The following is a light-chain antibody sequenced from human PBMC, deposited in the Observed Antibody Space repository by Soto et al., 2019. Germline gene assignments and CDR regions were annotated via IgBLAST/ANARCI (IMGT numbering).Light chain of an antibody. CDR2: GAS. CDR3: QLYGNSPPRT. J-gene: IGKJ1*01. V-gene: IGKV3-20*01. CDR1: QSVSSSY. Sequence: EIVLTQSPGTLSLSPGERATLSCRASQSVSSSYLGWYQQKPGQALRLLIYGASSRATGIPDRFSGSGSGTDFTLTIARLEPEDFAVYYCQLYGNSPPRTFGQGTKVEIK.